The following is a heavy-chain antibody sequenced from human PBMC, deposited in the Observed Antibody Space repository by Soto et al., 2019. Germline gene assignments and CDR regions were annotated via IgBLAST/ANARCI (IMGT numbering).Heavy chain of an antibody. Sequence: ASVKVSCKASGYTFTSYYMHWVRQAPGQGLELMGWINPNSGGTNYAQKFQGWVTMTRDTSISTAYMELSMLGSDDTAVYYCARDFYPWGSYYYYGMDVWGQGTTVTVSS. CDR2: INPNSGGT. V-gene: IGHV1-2*04. CDR3: ARDFYPWGSYYYYGMDV. CDR1: GYTFTSYY. D-gene: IGHD7-27*01. J-gene: IGHJ6*02.